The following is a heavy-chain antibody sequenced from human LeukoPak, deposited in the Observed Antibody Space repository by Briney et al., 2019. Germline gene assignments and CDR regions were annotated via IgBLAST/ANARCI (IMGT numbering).Heavy chain of an antibody. CDR2: INPNSGGT. V-gene: IGHV1-2*02. CDR3: ARGGEAVPAAMSHY. J-gene: IGHJ4*02. CDR1: GYTFTGYY. Sequence: ASVKVSCKASGYTFTGYYMHWVRQAPGQGLEWMGWINPNSGGTNYAQKRQGRVTMTRDTSISTAYMELSRLRSDDTAVYYCARGGEAVPAAMSHYWGQGTLVTVSS. D-gene: IGHD2-2*01.